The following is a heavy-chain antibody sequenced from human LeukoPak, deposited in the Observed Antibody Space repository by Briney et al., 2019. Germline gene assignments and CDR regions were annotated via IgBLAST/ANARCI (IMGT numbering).Heavy chain of an antibody. D-gene: IGHD6-19*01. Sequence: ASVKVSCKASGYTFTGYYMHWVRQAPGQGLEWMGWINPNSGGTNYAQKFQGRVTMTRDTSISTAYMELSRLRSDDTAVYYCARVRGSGWYEYAFDIWGQGTMVTVSS. V-gene: IGHV1-2*02. CDR2: INPNSGGT. CDR1: GYTFTGYY. CDR3: ARVRGSGWYEYAFDI. J-gene: IGHJ3*02.